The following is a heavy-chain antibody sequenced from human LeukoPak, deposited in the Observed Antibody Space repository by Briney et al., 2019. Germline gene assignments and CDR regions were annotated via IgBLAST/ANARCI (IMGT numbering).Heavy chain of an antibody. D-gene: IGHD3-9*01. CDR1: GFTFSSYS. Sequence: GGSLRLSCAASGFTFSSYSMNWVRQAPGKGLEWVSYISSSSSTIYYADSVKGRFTISRDNAKNSLYLQMNSLRAEDTAVYYCASQESNILTGQRWFDPWGQGTLVTVSS. CDR3: ASQESNILTGQRWFDP. V-gene: IGHV3-48*04. CDR2: ISSSSSTI. J-gene: IGHJ5*02.